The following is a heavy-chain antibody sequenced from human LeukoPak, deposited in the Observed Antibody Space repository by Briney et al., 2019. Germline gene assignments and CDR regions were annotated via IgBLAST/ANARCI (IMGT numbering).Heavy chain of an antibody. CDR1: GGSFSGYY. D-gene: IGHD6-6*01. Sequence: PSETLSLTCAVYGGSFSGYYWSWIRQPPGKGLEWIGEINHSGSTNYNPSLKSRVTISVDTSKNQFSLKLSSVTAADTAVYYCARGPTRSSSYYYYYYMDVWGKGTTVTVSS. J-gene: IGHJ6*03. V-gene: IGHV4-34*01. CDR3: ARGPTRSSSYYYYYYMDV. CDR2: INHSGST.